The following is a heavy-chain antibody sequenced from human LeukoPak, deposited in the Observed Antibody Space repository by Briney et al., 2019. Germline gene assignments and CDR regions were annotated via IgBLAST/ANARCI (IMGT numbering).Heavy chain of an antibody. CDR2: IIPIFGTA. D-gene: IGHD2-15*01. Sequence: SVKVSCKASGGTFSSYAISWVRQGPGRGLEWMGGIIPIFGTANYAQKFQGRVTITADESTSTAYMELSSLRSEDTAVYYCAAGHCSGGSCYTPRHWFDPWGQGTLVTVSS. V-gene: IGHV1-69*13. J-gene: IGHJ5*02. CDR1: GGTFSSYA. CDR3: AAGHCSGGSCYTPRHWFDP.